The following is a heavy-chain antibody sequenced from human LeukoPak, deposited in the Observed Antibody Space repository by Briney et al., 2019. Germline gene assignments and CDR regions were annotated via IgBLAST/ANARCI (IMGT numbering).Heavy chain of an antibody. J-gene: IGHJ6*03. CDR3: ARGVRTYYDFWSGHRGYYYMDV. CDR2: INHSGST. Sequence: SETLSLTCAVYGGSFSGYYWSWIRQPPGKGLEWIGEINHSGSTNYNPSLKSRVTISVDTSKNQFSLKLSSVTAADTAVYYCARGVRTYYDFWSGHRGYYYMDVWGKGTTVTVSS. D-gene: IGHD3-3*01. V-gene: IGHV4-34*01. CDR1: GGSFSGYY.